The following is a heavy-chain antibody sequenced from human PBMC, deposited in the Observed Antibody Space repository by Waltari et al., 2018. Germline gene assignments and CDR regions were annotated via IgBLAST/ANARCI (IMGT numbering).Heavy chain of an antibody. J-gene: IGHJ4*02. CDR3: ARPYDFWSGYYLH. CDR2: ISGSGGST. Sequence: EVQLLESGGGLVQPGGSLRLSCAASGFTFSSYAMSGVRQAPGKGLEWVSAISGSGGSTYYADSVKGRFTISRDNSKNTLYLQMNSLRAEDTAVYYCARPYDFWSGYYLHWGQGTLVTVSS. CDR1: GFTFSSYA. V-gene: IGHV3-23*01. D-gene: IGHD3-3*01.